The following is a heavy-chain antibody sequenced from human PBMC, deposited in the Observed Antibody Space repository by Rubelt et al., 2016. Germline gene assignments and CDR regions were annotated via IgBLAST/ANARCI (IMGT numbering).Heavy chain of an antibody. J-gene: IGHJ4*02. CDR2: IWYDGSNK. D-gene: IGHD7-27*01. V-gene: IGHV3-33*01. CDR3: ARGSSHWGFDY. Sequence: VRQAPGKGLEWVAVIWYDGSNKYYADSVKGRFTISRDNAKNSLYLQMNSLRAEDTAVYYCARGSSHWGFDYWGQGTLVTVSS.